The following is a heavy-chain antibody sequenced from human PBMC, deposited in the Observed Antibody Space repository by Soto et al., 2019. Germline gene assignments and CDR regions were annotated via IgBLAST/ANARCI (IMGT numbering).Heavy chain of an antibody. D-gene: IGHD3-22*01. J-gene: IGHJ3*01. CDR1: GGIFGSHG. V-gene: IGHV1-69*01. CDR2: FIPIFRTL. CDR3: VRDRRIYYSDPHDEFVASDYGV. Sequence: QVQLIQSEAEVKKPGSSVRVSCTASGGIFGSHGFSWVRQAPGQRLEWVGGFIPIFRTLTYTEKFQARVRIAADESTNTVYLDLSSLTSEDTAVYYCVRDRRIYYSDPHDEFVASDYGVWGQGTMVSVSS.